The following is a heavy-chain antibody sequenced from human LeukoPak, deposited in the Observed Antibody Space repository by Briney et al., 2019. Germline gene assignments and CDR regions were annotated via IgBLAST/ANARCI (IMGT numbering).Heavy chain of an antibody. J-gene: IGHJ6*02. CDR2: IKSKTDGGTT. CDR3: TTPTPINYYDSSGYYYYYYGMDV. D-gene: IGHD3-22*01. Sequence: PGGSLRLSCAASGFTFSNAWMNWVRQAPGKGLEWVGCIKSKTDGGTTDYAAPVKGRFTISRDDSKNTLYLQMNSLKTEDTAVYYCTTPTPINYYDSSGYYYYYYGMDVWGQGTTVTVSS. V-gene: IGHV3-15*07. CDR1: GFTFSNAW.